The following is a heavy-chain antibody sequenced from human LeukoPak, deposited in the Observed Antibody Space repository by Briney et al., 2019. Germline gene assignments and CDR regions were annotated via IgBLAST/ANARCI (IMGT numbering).Heavy chain of an antibody. D-gene: IGHD3-10*01. CDR1: GFTLSSNE. J-gene: IGHJ4*02. CDR3: AKPGRSFTAGY. CDR2: INRSGDTT. V-gene: IGHV3-23*01. Sequence: PGGSLRLSCAASGFTLSSNEMSWVGQAQGKGWEWVSEINRSGDTTYYADSVKGRFTISRDNSKNTLYLQMNSLGAEDTAVYYCAKPGRSFTAGYWGQGTLVTVSS.